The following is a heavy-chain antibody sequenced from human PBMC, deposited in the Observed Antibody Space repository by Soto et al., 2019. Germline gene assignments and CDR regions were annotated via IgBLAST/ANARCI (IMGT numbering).Heavy chain of an antibody. Sequence: GGSLRLSRAASGFTFSSYAMHWVRQAPGKGLEWVAVISYDGSNKYYADSVKGRFTISRDNSKNTLYLQMNSLRAEDTAVYYCARDADYGSGSLFVYYYYGMDVWGQGTTVTVSS. CDR2: ISYDGSNK. CDR3: ARDADYGSGSLFVYYYYGMDV. D-gene: IGHD3-10*01. CDR1: GFTFSSYA. V-gene: IGHV3-30-3*01. J-gene: IGHJ6*02.